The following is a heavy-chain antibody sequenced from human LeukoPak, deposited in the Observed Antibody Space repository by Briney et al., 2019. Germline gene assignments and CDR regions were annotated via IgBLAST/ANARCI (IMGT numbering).Heavy chain of an antibody. CDR1: GFTFSSYS. CDR3: ARDYYFDY. Sequence: GGSLRLSCAASGFTFSSYSLNWVRQAPGKGLEWVSPISSSGTYIYYADSVKGRFTISRDNSKNTLYLQMNSLRAEDTAVYYCARDYYFDYWGQGTLVTVSS. CDR2: ISSSGTYI. J-gene: IGHJ4*02. V-gene: IGHV3-21*04.